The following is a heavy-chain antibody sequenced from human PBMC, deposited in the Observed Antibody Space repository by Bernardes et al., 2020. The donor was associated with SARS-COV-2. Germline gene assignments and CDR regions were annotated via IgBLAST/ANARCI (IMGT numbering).Heavy chain of an antibody. V-gene: IGHV3-13*01. CDR2: IGTAGDT. D-gene: IGHD3-10*01. J-gene: IGHJ3*02. CDR1: GFTFSSYD. CDR3: ARGHYYGPREDAFDI. Sequence: GGSLRLSCAASGFTFSSYDMHWVRQATGKGLEWVSAIGTAGDTYYPGSVKGRFTISRENAKNSLYLQMNSLRAGDTAVYYCARGHYYGPREDAFDIWGQGTMVTVSS.